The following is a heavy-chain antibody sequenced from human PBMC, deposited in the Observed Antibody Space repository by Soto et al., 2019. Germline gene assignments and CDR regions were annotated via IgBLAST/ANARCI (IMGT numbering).Heavy chain of an antibody. Sequence: PGGSLRLSCAASGFTFSSYSMNWVRQAPGKGLEWVSSISSSSSYIYYADSVKGRFTISRDNAKNSLYLQMNSLRAEDTAVYYCAVYSGSEPGGGLGELSFRDYWGQGTLVTVSS. J-gene: IGHJ4*02. CDR3: AVYSGSEPGGGLGELSFRDY. CDR1: GFTFSSYS. D-gene: IGHD3-16*02. CDR2: ISSSSSYI. V-gene: IGHV3-21*01.